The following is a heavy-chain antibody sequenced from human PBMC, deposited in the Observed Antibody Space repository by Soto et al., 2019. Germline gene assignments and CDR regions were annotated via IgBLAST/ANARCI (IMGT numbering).Heavy chain of an antibody. J-gene: IGHJ4*02. D-gene: IGHD2-15*01. V-gene: IGHV4-4*02. CDR1: GGSISSSNW. CDR3: ARVVQGWPGLDFDY. Sequence: QVQLQESGPGLVKPSGTLSLTCAVSGGSISSSNWWSWVRQPPGKGLEWIGEIYHSGSTNYNPSLKRRGTISVGKSKTQSALKLSSVTAADTAVYYCARVVQGWPGLDFDYGGQGTLVTVSS. CDR2: IYHSGST.